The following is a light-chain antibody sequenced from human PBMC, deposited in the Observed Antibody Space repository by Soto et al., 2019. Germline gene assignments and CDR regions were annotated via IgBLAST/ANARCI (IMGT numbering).Light chain of an antibody. J-gene: IGLJ2*01. CDR1: SSDVGGYYY. V-gene: IGLV2-14*01. CDR3: SSYTSSSTVV. Sequence: QSALTQPASVSGSPGQSITISCTGTSSDVGGYYYASWYQQHAGKAPKLMIYEISHRPSGASSCYAGSKSGNAASLTISGLQGEDEAYYYCSSYTSSSTVVFGGGTKLTVL. CDR2: EIS.